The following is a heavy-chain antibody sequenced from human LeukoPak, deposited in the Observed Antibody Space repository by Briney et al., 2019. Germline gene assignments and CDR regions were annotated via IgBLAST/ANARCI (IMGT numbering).Heavy chain of an antibody. CDR3: AKDTIVVVPAAPAYYFDY. CDR1: GFTFSSYG. Sequence: GGSLRLSCAASGFTFSSYGMSWVRQAPGKGLEWVAFIRYDGSNKYYADSVKGRFTISRDNSKNTLYLQMNSLRAEDTAVYYCAKDTIVVVPAAPAYYFDYWGQGTLVTVSS. CDR2: IRYDGSNK. J-gene: IGHJ4*02. D-gene: IGHD2-2*01. V-gene: IGHV3-30*02.